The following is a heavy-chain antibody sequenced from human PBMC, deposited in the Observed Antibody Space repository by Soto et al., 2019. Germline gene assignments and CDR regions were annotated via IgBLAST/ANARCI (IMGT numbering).Heavy chain of an antibody. CDR3: ARRVRGVPDWFDP. V-gene: IGHV4-31*03. Sequence: QVQLQESGPGLVKPSQTLSLSCTVSGGSISNSANHWSWIRQHPGEGLEWIGYIYYSGGTYYSPSPKCRITIALDASKTQSALTLSSAPAAYTAVYYCARRVRGVPDWFDPWGQGTLVTVSS. CDR1: GGSISNSANH. CDR2: IYYSGGT. D-gene: IGHD3-10*01. J-gene: IGHJ5*02.